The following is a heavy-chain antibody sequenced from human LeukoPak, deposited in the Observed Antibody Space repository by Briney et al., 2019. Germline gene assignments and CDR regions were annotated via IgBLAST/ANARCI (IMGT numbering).Heavy chain of an antibody. V-gene: IGHV4-59*01. CDR2: IYYSGST. D-gene: IGHD5-18*01. J-gene: IGHJ4*02. CDR1: GGSISSYY. CDR3: ARAGGHSYGYPFDY. Sequence: PSETLSLTCTVSGGSISSYYWSWIRQPPGKGLEWIGYIYYSGSTNYNPSLKSRVTISVDTSKNQFSLKLSSVTAADTAVYYCARAGGHSYGYPFDYWGQGTLVTVSS.